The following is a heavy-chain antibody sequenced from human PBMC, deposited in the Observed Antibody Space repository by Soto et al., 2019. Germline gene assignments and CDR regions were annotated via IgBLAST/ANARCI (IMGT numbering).Heavy chain of an antibody. CDR1: GISLSTSGVG. V-gene: IGHV2-5*01. J-gene: IGHJ3*02. CDR3: ARGLATLPVFAFDI. Sequence: SGPTLVNPTQTLTLTCTLSGISLSTSGVGLGWIRQTPGRALEWLALVYWNDDKHYSPSLKSRLTITKDTSKNQAILTMTNMDPVDTATYFCARGLATLPVFAFDIWGQGTVVTVSS. D-gene: IGHD1-1*01. CDR2: VYWNDDK.